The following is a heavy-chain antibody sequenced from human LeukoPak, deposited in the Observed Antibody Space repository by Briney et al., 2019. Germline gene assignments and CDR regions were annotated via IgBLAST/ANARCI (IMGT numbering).Heavy chain of an antibody. CDR1: GFTFSDYY. J-gene: IGHJ4*02. CDR2: ISSSGSTI. Sequence: GGSLRLSCAASGFTFSDYYMSWIRQAPGKGLEWVSYISSSGSTIYYADSVKGRFTISRDNAKNPLYLQMNTLRAEDTAVYYCARGRCSGGSCYADYWGQGTLVTVSS. CDR3: ARGRCSGGSCYADY. V-gene: IGHV3-11*01. D-gene: IGHD2-15*01.